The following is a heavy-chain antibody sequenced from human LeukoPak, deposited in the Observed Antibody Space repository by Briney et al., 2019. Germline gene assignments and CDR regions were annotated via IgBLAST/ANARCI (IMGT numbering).Heavy chain of an antibody. CDR3: ARDNGKSRDGYNFHREYYFDY. D-gene: IGHD5-24*01. CDR1: GFTFSSYS. J-gene: IGHJ4*02. CDR2: ISSSSSYI. Sequence: NPGGSLRLSCAASGFTFSSYSMNWVRQAPGKGLEWVSSISSSSSYIYYADSVKGRFTISRDNAKNSLYLQMNSLRAEDTAVYYCARDNGKSRDGYNFHREYYFDYWGQGTLVTVSS. V-gene: IGHV3-21*01.